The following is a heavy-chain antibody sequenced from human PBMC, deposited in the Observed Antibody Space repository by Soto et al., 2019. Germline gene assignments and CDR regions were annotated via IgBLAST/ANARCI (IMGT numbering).Heavy chain of an antibody. CDR1: GYTFTSYD. Sequence: QVQLVQSGAEVKKPGASVKVSCKASGYTFTSYDINWVRQATGQGLEWMGWMNPNSGNTGYAQKFQGRVTMTGNTTISTAYMDLTSLRSENTAVYYCAGERATFPAYWGQGTLVTVSS. CDR3: AGERATFPAY. D-gene: IGHD1-26*01. CDR2: MNPNSGNT. J-gene: IGHJ4*02. V-gene: IGHV1-8*01.